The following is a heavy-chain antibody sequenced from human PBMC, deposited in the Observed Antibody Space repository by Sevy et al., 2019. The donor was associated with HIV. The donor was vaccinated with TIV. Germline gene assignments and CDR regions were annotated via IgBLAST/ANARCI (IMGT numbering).Heavy chain of an antibody. CDR1: GVSFSDYY. CDR2: VSQSGRA. Sequence: SETLSLTCAVSGVSFSDYYWAWVRQPPGKGLEWIGEVSQSGRANYNPSLRSRVIMSLDTSNNQFSLNLTSVTAADTAMYYCARGPLFSPEYCSGGACPTIDYWSQGTRVTVSS. J-gene: IGHJ4*02. V-gene: IGHV4-34*01. D-gene: IGHD2-15*01. CDR3: ARGPLFSPEYCSGGACPTIDY.